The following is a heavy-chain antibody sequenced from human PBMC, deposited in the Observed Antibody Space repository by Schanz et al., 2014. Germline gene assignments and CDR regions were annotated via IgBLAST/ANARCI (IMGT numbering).Heavy chain of an antibody. CDR3: ARGTDWNLHY. V-gene: IGHV3-13*01. Sequence: EVQLVESGGGLVQPGRSLRLSCTASGFTLSNSDMHWVRQGTGKGLEWVSTIGYLGDTYYADSVKGRFTMSRDNSKNTLYLQMNSLRAEDTAVYYCARGTDWNLHYWGQGALVTVSS. J-gene: IGHJ4*02. CDR2: IGYLGDT. D-gene: IGHD1-1*01. CDR1: GFTLSNSD.